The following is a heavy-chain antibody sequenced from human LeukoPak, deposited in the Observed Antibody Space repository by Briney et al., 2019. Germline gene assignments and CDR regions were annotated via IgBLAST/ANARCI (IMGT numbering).Heavy chain of an antibody. D-gene: IGHD4-17*01. Sequence: GGSLRLSCAASGFTFSSYAMHWVRQAPGKGLEWVAVISYDGSNKYYADSVKGRFTISRDNSKNTLYLQMNSLRAEDTAVYYCARGRKDTVTIDYWGQGTLVTVSS. CDR2: ISYDGSNK. CDR3: ARGRKDTVTIDY. J-gene: IGHJ4*02. V-gene: IGHV3-30-3*01. CDR1: GFTFSSYA.